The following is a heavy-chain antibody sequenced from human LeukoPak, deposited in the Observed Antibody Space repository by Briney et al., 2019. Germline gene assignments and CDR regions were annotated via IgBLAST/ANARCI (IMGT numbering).Heavy chain of an antibody. CDR3: ASSDYYDSSGYYYDY. V-gene: IGHV1-18*01. J-gene: IGHJ4*02. Sequence: ASVKVSCKASGYTFTSYGISWVRQAPGQGLEWMGWISAYNGNTNYAQKLQGRVTMTTDTSTSTACMELRSLRSDDTAVYYCASSDYYDSSGYYYDYWGQGTLVTVSS. CDR2: ISAYNGNT. D-gene: IGHD3-22*01. CDR1: GYTFTSYG.